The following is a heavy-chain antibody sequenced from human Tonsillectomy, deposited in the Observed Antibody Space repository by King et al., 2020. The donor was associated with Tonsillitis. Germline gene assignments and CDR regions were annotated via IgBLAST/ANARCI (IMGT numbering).Heavy chain of an antibody. V-gene: IGHV3-30*18. Sequence: VQLVESGGGVVQPGRSLRLSCAASGFTFSSYGIHWVRQAPGKGLEWVAFISYDGSNKFYADSVKGRFTISRDNSKNTLFLQMNSLRAEDTAVYYCAKATHGGFGADYWGQGTLVTVSS. CDR1: GFTFSSYG. CDR3: AKATHGGFGADY. CDR2: ISYDGSNK. D-gene: IGHD3-10*01. J-gene: IGHJ4*02.